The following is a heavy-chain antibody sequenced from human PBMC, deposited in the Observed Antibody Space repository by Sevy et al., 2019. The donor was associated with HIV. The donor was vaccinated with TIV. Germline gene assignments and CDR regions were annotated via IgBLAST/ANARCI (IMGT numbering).Heavy chain of an antibody. CDR3: AKDQKGGFAAAGTSGFDP. CDR2: ISGSGGST. D-gene: IGHD6-13*01. Sequence: GGSLRLSCAASGFTFSSYAMSWVRQAPGKGLEWVSAISGSGGSTYYADSVKGRFTISRDNSKNTLYLQMNSLRAEDTAVYYCAKDQKGGFAAAGTSGFDPWGQGTLVTVSS. J-gene: IGHJ5*02. CDR1: GFTFSSYA. V-gene: IGHV3-23*01.